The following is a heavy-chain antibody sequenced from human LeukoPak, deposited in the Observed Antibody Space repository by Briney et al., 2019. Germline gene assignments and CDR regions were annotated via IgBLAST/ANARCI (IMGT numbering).Heavy chain of an antibody. CDR3: ARPDRRIAVAGTAYFQH. CDR1: DRPLSGYY. V-gene: IGHV4-34*01. Sequence: PSDTLSLTCAVYDRPLSGYYWSWIRQPPGTGLEWIGEINHSGSTNYNPSLKSRVSISVDTSKNQFSLKLSSVTAADTAVYYCARPDRRIAVAGTAYFQHWGQGTLVTVSS. D-gene: IGHD6-19*01. CDR2: INHSGST. J-gene: IGHJ1*01.